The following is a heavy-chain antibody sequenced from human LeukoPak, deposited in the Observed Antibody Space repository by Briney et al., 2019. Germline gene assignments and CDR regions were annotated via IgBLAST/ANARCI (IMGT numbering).Heavy chain of an antibody. CDR2: INPNSGGT. CDR3: ARSEGTYYDFWSGYYVH. V-gene: IGHV1-2*06. Sequence: ASVKVSCKASGYTFTGYYMHWVRQAPGQGLEWMGRINPNSGGTNYAQKFQGRVTMTRGTSISTAYMELSRLRSDDTAVYYCARSEGTYYDFWSGYYVHWGQGTLVTVSS. J-gene: IGHJ4*02. CDR1: GYTFTGYY. D-gene: IGHD3-3*01.